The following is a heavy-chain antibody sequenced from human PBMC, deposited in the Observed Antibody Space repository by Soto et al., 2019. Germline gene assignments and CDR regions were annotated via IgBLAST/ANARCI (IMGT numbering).Heavy chain of an antibody. J-gene: IGHJ5*02. D-gene: IGHD3-9*01. CDR2: ISAYNGNT. V-gene: IGHV1-18*01. Sequence: ASVKVSCKASGYTFTSYGISWVRQAPGQGLEWMGWISAYNGNTNYAQKLQGRVTMTTDTSTSTAYMELRSLRSDDTAVYYCATSAYYDILTGYSWFDPWGQGTLVTVSS. CDR1: GYTFTSYG. CDR3: ATSAYYDILTGYSWFDP.